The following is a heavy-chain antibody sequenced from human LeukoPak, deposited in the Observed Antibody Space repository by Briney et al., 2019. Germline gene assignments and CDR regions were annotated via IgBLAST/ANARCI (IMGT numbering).Heavy chain of an antibody. V-gene: IGHV4-59*08. J-gene: IGHJ3*02. Sequence: SETPSLTCIVSLGSTFFYYWTWIRHPPRKGLECSGYIYYTVSTKYNLSLKSRVTISVDSSKNEVSLKLTSVTAADTSVYYCARLWEFNRRLHALDMWGQGTMVTVSS. CDR3: ARLWEFNRRLHALDM. CDR2: IYYTVST. CDR1: LGSTFFYY. D-gene: IGHD3-10*01.